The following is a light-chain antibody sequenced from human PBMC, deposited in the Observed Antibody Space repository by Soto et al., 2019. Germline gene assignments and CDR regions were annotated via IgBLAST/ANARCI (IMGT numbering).Light chain of an antibody. CDR1: RGVTRS. V-gene: IGKV3-20*01. J-gene: IGKJ1*01. CDR2: GAS. Sequence: EIVLTQSPGTLSLSPGERATLSCRASRGVTRSLAWFQQKAGQAPRLLSYGASTRATGIPDRFSGSGSGTDFTLIISRVEPEDFAVYYCLQHGTSPYTFGQGTKV. CDR3: LQHGTSPYT.